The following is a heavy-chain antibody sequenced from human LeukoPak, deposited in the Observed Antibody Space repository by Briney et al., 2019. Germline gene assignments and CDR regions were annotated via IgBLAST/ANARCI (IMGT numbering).Heavy chain of an antibody. Sequence: ASVKVSCKASGYTFTSYDINWVRQVPGRGLEWMGGIIPFYSATDYAQKLQGRVTITADESTNTAYMELNSLTSKDTAVYYCARMVGYAYSDYWGQGTLVTVSS. J-gene: IGHJ4*02. CDR1: GYTFTSYD. V-gene: IGHV1-69*13. D-gene: IGHD2-15*01. CDR3: ARMVGYAYSDY. CDR2: IIPFYSAT.